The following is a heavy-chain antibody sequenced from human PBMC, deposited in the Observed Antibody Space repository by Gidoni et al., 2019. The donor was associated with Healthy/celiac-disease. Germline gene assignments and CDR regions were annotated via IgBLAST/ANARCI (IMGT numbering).Heavy chain of an antibody. D-gene: IGHD2-8*01. V-gene: IGHV3-23*01. CDR1: GFTFSSYA. Sequence: EVQLLESGGGLVQPGGSLRLSCAASGFTFSSYAMSWVRQAPGKGLEWVSAISGSGGSTYYADSVKGRFTISRDNSKNTLYLQMNSLRAEDTAVYYCAKARGVYADYYYYGMDVWGQGTTVTVSS. CDR2: ISGSGGST. J-gene: IGHJ6*02. CDR3: AKARGVYADYYYYGMDV.